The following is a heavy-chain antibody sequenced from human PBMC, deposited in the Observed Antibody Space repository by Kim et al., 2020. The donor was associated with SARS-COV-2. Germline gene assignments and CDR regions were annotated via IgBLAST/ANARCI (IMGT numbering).Heavy chain of an antibody. Sequence: GGSLRLSCKASGFTFSGHWMTWVRQAPGKGLEWVANIKPDGSESYYVDSVRGRFTSSRDNANNFLYLQMNSLRGEDTAVYYCVRIIRIWSFDLWRQGTLVTVSS. CDR2: IKPDGSES. CDR3: VRIIRIWSFDL. J-gene: IGHJ3*01. V-gene: IGHV3-7*03. D-gene: IGHD2-21*01. CDR1: GFTFSGHW.